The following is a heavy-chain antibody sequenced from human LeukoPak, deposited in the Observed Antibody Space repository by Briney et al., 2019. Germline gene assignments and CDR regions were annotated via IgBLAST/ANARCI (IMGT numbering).Heavy chain of an antibody. D-gene: IGHD3-10*01. Sequence: GGSLRLSCAASGFTFSNYWMHWVRQAPGKGLVWVSRINSGGSSTSYADSVKGRFTISRDNAKNTLYLQMNSLRAEDTAVYYCASTYYYGSGSYYIYYYGMDVWGKGTTVTVSS. CDR3: ASTYYYGSGSYYIYYYGMDV. CDR2: INSGGSST. CDR1: GFTFSNYW. V-gene: IGHV3-74*01. J-gene: IGHJ6*04.